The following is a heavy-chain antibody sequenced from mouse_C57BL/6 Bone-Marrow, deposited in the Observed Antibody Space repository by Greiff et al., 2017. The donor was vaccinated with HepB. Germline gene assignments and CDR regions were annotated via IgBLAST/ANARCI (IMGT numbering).Heavy chain of an antibody. V-gene: IGHV5-4*01. J-gene: IGHJ2*01. Sequence: EVQVVESGGGLVKPGGSLKLSCAASGFTFSSYAMSWVRQTPEKRLEWVATISDGGSYTYYPDNVKGRFTISRDNAKKNLYLQMSHLKSEDTAMYYCARENYYGSREVDYWGQGTTLTVFS. CDR3: ARENYYGSREVDY. D-gene: IGHD1-1*01. CDR2: ISDGGSYT. CDR1: GFTFSSYA.